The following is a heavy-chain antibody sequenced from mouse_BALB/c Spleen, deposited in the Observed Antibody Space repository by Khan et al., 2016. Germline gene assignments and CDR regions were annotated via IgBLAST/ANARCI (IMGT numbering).Heavy chain of an antibody. V-gene: IGHV1S81*02. Sequence: QMQLQQPGAELVKPGASVKLSCKASGYTFTSYWMHWVKQRPGQGLEWIGEINPSNGRTNYNEKFKSKATLTVDKSSSTAYMQLSSLTSEDSAVYYCARSLYDYDAYWGQGTLVTVSA. J-gene: IGHJ3*01. D-gene: IGHD2-4*01. CDR3: ARSLYDYDAY. CDR1: GYTFTSYW. CDR2: INPSNGRT.